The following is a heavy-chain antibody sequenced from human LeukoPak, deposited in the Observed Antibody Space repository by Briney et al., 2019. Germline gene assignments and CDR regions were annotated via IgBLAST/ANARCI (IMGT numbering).Heavy chain of an antibody. V-gene: IGHV6-1*01. CDR2: TYYRSKWYN. CDR1: GDSVPSNSAA. D-gene: IGHD6-19*01. CDR3: AKSSGWYGAFDI. Sequence: SQTLSLTCAISGDSVPSNSAAWNWIRQSPSRGLEWLGRTYYRSKWYNDYAVSVKSRITIDPDTFKNQFSLQLNSVTPEDTAVYYCAKSSGWYGAFDIWGQGTMVTVSS. J-gene: IGHJ3*02.